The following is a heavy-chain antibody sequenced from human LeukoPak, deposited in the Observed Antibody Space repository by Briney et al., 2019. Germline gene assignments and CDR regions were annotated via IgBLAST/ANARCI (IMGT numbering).Heavy chain of an antibody. J-gene: IGHJ3*02. CDR2: ISYDGSNK. D-gene: IGHD2-15*01. Sequence: GRSLRLSCAASGFTFSSYAMHWVRQAPGKGLEWVAVISYDGSNKYYADSVKGRFTISRDNSKNTLYLQMNSLRAEDTAVYYCAKDLIPCSGGSCSDAFDIWGQGTMVTVSS. CDR3: AKDLIPCSGGSCSDAFDI. CDR1: GFTFSSYA. V-gene: IGHV3-30-3*01.